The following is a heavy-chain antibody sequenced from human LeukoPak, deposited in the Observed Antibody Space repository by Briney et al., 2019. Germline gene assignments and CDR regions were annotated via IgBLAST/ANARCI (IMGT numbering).Heavy chain of an antibody. CDR3: ARESQNLGYCSSTSCYVLDYYYYMDV. V-gene: IGHV4-4*07. CDR1: GGSISSYY. J-gene: IGHJ6*03. CDR2: IYTSGSN. Sequence: PSETLSLTCTVSGGSISSYYWSWIRQPAGKGLEWIGRIYTSGSNNYNASLKSRVTMSVDTSKNQFSLKLSSVTAADTAVYYCARESQNLGYCSSTSCYVLDYYYYMDVWGKGTTVTVSS. D-gene: IGHD2-2*01.